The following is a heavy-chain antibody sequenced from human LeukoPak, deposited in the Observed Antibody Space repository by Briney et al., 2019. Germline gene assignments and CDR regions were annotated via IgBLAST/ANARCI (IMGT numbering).Heavy chain of an antibody. Sequence: GGSLRLSCTASGFTFSNYAMSWVRQAPGKGLEWVSAISGGGGTTYYTDSVKGRFTLYRDNSKNTLYLQMNSLRAKDTAIYYCVTKLRDLFDYWGQGTLVTVSS. CDR2: ISGGGGTT. CDR3: VTKLRDLFDY. V-gene: IGHV3-23*01. CDR1: GFTFSNYA. J-gene: IGHJ4*02. D-gene: IGHD3-10*01.